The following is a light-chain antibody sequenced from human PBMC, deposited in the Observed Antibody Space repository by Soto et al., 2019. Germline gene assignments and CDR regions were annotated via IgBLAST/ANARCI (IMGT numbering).Light chain of an antibody. CDR2: DAS. J-gene: IGKJ3*01. CDR1: QSVSSF. CDR3: QQYENYPYT. Sequence: EVRLSQSPSTLSSSTGERATLSCRASQSVSSFLAWYQQKPGQAPSLLIYDASNRASGIPARFSGSGSGRDFTLTINSLEPDDNATYYCQQYENYPYTFAPGTKVDIK. V-gene: IGKV3-11*02.